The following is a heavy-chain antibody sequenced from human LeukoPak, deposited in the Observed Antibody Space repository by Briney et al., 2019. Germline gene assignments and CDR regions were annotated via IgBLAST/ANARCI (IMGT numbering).Heavy chain of an antibody. Sequence: GRSLRLSCAASGFTFSSYGMHWVRQAPGKGLERVAVISYDGSNKYYADSVKGRFTISRDNSKNTLYLQMNSLRAEDTAVYYCAKDRRRYCSSTSCYDFDYWGQGTLVTVSS. D-gene: IGHD2-2*01. J-gene: IGHJ4*02. CDR3: AKDRRRYCSSTSCYDFDY. V-gene: IGHV3-30*18. CDR1: GFTFSSYG. CDR2: ISYDGSNK.